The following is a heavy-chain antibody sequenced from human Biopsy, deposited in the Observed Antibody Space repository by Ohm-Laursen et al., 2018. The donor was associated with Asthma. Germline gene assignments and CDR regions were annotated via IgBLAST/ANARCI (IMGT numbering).Heavy chain of an antibody. CDR2: IYSGGTS. Sequence: SLRLSCAASGFAVSRDYMFWVRQAPGKGLEGVSVIYSGGTSHTADSVRGRSTISGDYSKNTLYLQMHSLRAEDTAVYYCARGDSSNWSHYYFDYWGQGTLVTVSS. CDR1: GFAVSRDY. D-gene: IGHD3-22*01. V-gene: IGHV3-53*01. CDR3: ARGDSSNWSHYYFDY. J-gene: IGHJ4*02.